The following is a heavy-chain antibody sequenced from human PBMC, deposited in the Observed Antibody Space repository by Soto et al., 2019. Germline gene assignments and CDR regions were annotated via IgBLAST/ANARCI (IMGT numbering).Heavy chain of an antibody. CDR3: ARDNYGDGLDY. J-gene: IGHJ4*02. Sequence: QVQLVESGGGVVQPGRSLRLSCAASGFTFSSYAMHWVRQAPGKGLEWVAVISYDGSNKYYADSVKGRFTISRDNSKNTLYLQMNSLRAEDTAVYYCARDNYGDGLDYWGQGTLVTVSS. V-gene: IGHV3-30-3*01. D-gene: IGHD4-17*01. CDR2: ISYDGSNK. CDR1: GFTFSSYA.